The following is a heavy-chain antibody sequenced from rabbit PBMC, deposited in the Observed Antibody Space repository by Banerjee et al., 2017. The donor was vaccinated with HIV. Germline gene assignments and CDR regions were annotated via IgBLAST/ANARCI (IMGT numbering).Heavy chain of an antibody. CDR2: IYTATGST. D-gene: IGHD6-1*01. V-gene: IGHV1S43*01. CDR1: GIDFSSYCY. J-gene: IGHJ4*01. CDR3: ARLMTYDYAGYAYAPFNL. Sequence: QEQLEESGGGLVKPGGTLTLTCKASGIDFSSYCYICWVRQAPGKGLELIACIYTATGSTWYASWVNGRFTISGSTSLNTVDLNVTSLTAADTATYFCARLMTYDYAGYAYAPFNLWGPGTLVTVS.